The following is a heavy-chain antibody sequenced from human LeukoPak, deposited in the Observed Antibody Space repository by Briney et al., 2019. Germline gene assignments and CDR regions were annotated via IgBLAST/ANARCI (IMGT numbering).Heavy chain of an antibody. CDR1: GFSFSDYS. D-gene: IGHD3-22*01. Sequence: GGSLRLSCAASGFSFSDYSMNWVRQAPGKGLEWVSFISSYSTYIYYADSLKGRFTISRDNAKNSLYLQMNSLRAEDTAVYYCARDSFAGYDSSGYSSYAYWGQGTLVTVSS. CDR3: ARDSFAGYDSSGYSSYAY. J-gene: IGHJ4*02. CDR2: ISSYSTYI. V-gene: IGHV3-21*01.